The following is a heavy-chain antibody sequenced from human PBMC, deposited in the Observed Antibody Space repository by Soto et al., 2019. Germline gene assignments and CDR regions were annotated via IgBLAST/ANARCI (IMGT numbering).Heavy chain of an antibody. CDR2: ISSSI. CDR3: ARNLPGDLSVMDV. V-gene: IGHV3-21*01. CDR1: GFTFSSYS. J-gene: IGHJ6*02. Sequence: EVQLVESGGGLVKPGGSLRLSCAASGFTFSSYSMNWVRQAPGKGLEWVSSISSSIYYADSAKGRFTISRDTAKNPRNLQRTGRRAENPVFYNCARNLPGDLSVMDVGGQGTTVTVSS. D-gene: IGHD3-16*01.